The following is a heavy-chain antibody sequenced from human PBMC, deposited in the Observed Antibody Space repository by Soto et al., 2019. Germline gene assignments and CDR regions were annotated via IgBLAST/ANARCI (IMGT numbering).Heavy chain of an antibody. CDR2: VSYDGSNK. CDR3: AKSGVMGSLLWFGELLGLSSYYLDY. Sequence: QVQLVESGGGVVQPGRSLRLSCAASGFTFTSYGMHWVRQAPGKGLEWVAVVSYDGSNKYYADSVKGRFTISRDNSKNTLYLQMNSLRAEDTAVYYCAKSGVMGSLLWFGELLGLSSYYLDYWGQGTLVTVSS. D-gene: IGHD3-10*01. J-gene: IGHJ4*02. CDR1: GFTFTSYG. V-gene: IGHV3-30*18.